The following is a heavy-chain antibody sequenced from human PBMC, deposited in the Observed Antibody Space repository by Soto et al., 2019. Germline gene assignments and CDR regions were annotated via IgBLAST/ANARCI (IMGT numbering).Heavy chain of an antibody. Sequence: QVQLVQSGAKVKKPGASVKVSCKASGYTFTSYGISWVRQAPGQGLEWMGWISAYNGNTNYAQKLQGRVTMTTDTSSSTAYMELRSLRSDDTAVYYCARRQDCSGGSCYSYYYGMDVWGQGTTVTVSS. D-gene: IGHD2-15*01. CDR3: ARRQDCSGGSCYSYYYGMDV. CDR2: ISAYNGNT. J-gene: IGHJ6*02. CDR1: GYTFTSYG. V-gene: IGHV1-18*01.